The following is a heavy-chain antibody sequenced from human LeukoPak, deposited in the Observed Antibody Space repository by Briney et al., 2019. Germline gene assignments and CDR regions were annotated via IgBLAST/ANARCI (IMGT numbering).Heavy chain of an antibody. D-gene: IGHD3-10*01. CDR1: GGSFRQNY. CDR3: ARDHQRGYAFDI. V-gene: IGHV4-34*01. Sequence: SETLSFTCAVYGGSFRQNYWNWIRQPPGKGLEWIGEIEYSGSTNYNPSLKSRVTISVDTSKNQFSLKLSSVTAADTAVYYCARDHQRGYAFDIWGQGTMVTVSS. CDR2: IEYSGST. J-gene: IGHJ3*02.